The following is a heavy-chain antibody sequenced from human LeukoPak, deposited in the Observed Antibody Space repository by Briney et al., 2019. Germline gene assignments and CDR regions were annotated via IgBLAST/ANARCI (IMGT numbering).Heavy chain of an antibody. D-gene: IGHD1-26*01. Sequence: GGSLRLSCAASGFTFSSYGMHWVRQAPGKGLEWVAVISYDGSNKYYADSVKGRFTISRDNSKNTLYLQMNSLRAEDTAVYYCAKDYSGSHFDYWGRGTLVTVSS. CDR2: ISYDGSNK. CDR1: GFTFSSYG. V-gene: IGHV3-30*18. CDR3: AKDYSGSHFDY. J-gene: IGHJ4*02.